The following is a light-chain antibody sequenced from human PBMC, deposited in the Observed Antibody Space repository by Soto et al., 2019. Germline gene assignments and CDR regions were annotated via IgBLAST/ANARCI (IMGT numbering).Light chain of an antibody. Sequence: QSVLTQPRSVSGSPGQSVTISCTGTSSDVGAYNYVSWYQQHPAKAPNLMIFDVSNWPSGVPDRFSGSKSGNTASLTISWLQPEDEADYYCTSFTTSNTFVFGSGTKVTVL. CDR1: SSDVGAYNY. J-gene: IGLJ1*01. CDR2: DVS. V-gene: IGLV2-11*01. CDR3: TSFTTSNTFV.